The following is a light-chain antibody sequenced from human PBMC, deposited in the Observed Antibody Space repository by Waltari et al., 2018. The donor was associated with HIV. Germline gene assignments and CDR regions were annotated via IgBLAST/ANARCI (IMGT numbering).Light chain of an antibody. Sequence: SVLTQPPSVSGAPGQRVTIPCTGGSPNIGPGYHLHRYRKFPGTAPKLLIYDTKKRPSGVPDRFSGSKSGTSASLAITGLQAEDEADYYCQSFDSSLSAVIFGGGTKLTVL. J-gene: IGLJ2*01. CDR2: DTK. CDR1: SPNIGPGYH. V-gene: IGLV1-40*01. CDR3: QSFDSSLSAVI.